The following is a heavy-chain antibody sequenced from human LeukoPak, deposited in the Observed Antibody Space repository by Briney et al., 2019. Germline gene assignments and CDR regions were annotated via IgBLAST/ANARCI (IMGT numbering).Heavy chain of an antibody. CDR1: GYTFTGYF. J-gene: IGHJ6*02. CDR2: INANSGGT. D-gene: IGHD3-16*01. V-gene: IGHV1-2*02. CDR3: ARGGVFQDLYSYYYGMDV. Sequence: ASVKVSCKASGYTFTGYFMHWVRQAPGQGLEWMGWINANSGGTSYAQKFQGRVTMTRDTSISTAYLELSGLRSDDTAVYSCARGGVFQDLYSYYYGMDVWGQGTTVTISS.